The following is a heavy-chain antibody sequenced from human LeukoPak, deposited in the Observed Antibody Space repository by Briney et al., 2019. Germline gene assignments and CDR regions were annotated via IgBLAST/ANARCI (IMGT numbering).Heavy chain of an antibody. CDR1: GFTFSSYA. CDR2: ISGSGGST. V-gene: IGHV3-23*01. D-gene: IGHD2-15*01. Sequence: PGRSLRLSCAASGFTFSSYAMSWVRQAPGKGLEWVSAISGSGGSTYYADSVKGRFTISRDNSKNTLYLQMNSLRAEDTAVYYCAKDPFYCSGGSCYPSNFDYWGQGTLVTVSS. J-gene: IGHJ4*02. CDR3: AKDPFYCSGGSCYPSNFDY.